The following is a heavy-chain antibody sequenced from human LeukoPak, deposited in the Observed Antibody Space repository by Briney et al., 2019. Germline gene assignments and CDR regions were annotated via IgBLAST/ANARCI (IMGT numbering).Heavy chain of an antibody. CDR3: AREGAPPLEWLFDYNWFDP. CDR1: GGAISTGGYY. Sequence: SETLSLTCTVSGGAISTGGYYWSWIRQPAGRRLEWIGRINTSDSTNYNPSLKSRVTISVDTSKKQFSLKLSCVTAADTGVYCCAREGAPPLEWLFDYNWFDPWGQGALVTISS. J-gene: IGHJ5*02. V-gene: IGHV4-61*02. D-gene: IGHD3-3*01. CDR2: INTSDST.